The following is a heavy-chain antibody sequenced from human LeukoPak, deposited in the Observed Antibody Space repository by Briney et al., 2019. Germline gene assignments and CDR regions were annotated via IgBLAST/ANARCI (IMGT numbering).Heavy chain of an antibody. V-gene: IGHV3-74*01. J-gene: IGHJ4*02. CDR3: AREQVGATTGDY. Sequence: GGSLRLSCAASGFTFSSYWMHWVRQAPGKGLVWVSRINSVGSSTSYADSVKGRFTISRDNAKNTLYLQMNSLRAEDTAVYYCAREQVGATTGDYWGQGTLVTVSS. CDR1: GFTFSSYW. D-gene: IGHD1-26*01. CDR2: INSVGSST.